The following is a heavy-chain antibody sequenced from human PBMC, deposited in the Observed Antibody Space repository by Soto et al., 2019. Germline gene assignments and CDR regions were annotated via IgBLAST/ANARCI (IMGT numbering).Heavy chain of an antibody. CDR1: GGSFSGYY. Sequence: TLSLTCAVDGGSFSGYYWSWIRQPPGKGLEWIGEINHSGSTNYNPSLKSRVTISVDTSKNQFSLKLSSVTAADTAVYYCASYGGGGYDYDYWGQGTLVTVSS. J-gene: IGHJ4*02. D-gene: IGHD5-12*01. CDR3: ASYGGGGYDYDY. CDR2: INHSGST. V-gene: IGHV4-34*01.